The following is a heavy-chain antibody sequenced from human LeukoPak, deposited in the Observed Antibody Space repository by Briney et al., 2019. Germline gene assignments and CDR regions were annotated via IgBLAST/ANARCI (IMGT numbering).Heavy chain of an antibody. CDR3: ARLTVRGARDY. V-gene: IGHV4-61*02. J-gene: IGHJ4*02. CDR2: MYTSGST. D-gene: IGHD3-10*01. CDR1: GGSISSGSYY. Sequence: SQTLSLTCTVSGGSISSGSYYWSWIRQPAGKGLEWIGRMYTSGSTNYNPSLKSRVTISVDTSKNQFSLKLSSVTAADTAVYYCARLTVRGARDYWGQGTLVTVSS.